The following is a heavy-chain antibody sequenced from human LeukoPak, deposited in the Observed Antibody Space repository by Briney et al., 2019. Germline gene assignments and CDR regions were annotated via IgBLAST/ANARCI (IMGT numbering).Heavy chain of an antibody. V-gene: IGHV3-21*01. D-gene: IGHD3-3*01. J-gene: IGHJ4*02. Sequence: PGGSLRLSCAASGFTFSSYSMNWVRQAPGKGLGWVSSISSSSSYIYYADSVKGRFTISRDNAKNSLYLQMNSLRAEDTAVYYCARDPEWLLWKGLDYWGQGTLVTVSS. CDR3: ARDPEWLLWKGLDY. CDR1: GFTFSSYS. CDR2: ISSSSSYI.